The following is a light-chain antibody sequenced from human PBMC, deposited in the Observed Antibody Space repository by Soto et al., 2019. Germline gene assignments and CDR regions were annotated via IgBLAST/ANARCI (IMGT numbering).Light chain of an antibody. V-gene: IGKV1-33*01. CDR1: QGINNY. J-gene: IGKJ5*01. Sequence: DIHMTQSQSSLSAALGDRVTITCQASQGINNYLNWFQQKPGKAPKLLISDASNLQTGVPSRFSGSGSGTDFTLIISRLQPEDIATYYCQQYDNFPTFGQGTLLEVK. CDR2: DAS. CDR3: QQYDNFPT.